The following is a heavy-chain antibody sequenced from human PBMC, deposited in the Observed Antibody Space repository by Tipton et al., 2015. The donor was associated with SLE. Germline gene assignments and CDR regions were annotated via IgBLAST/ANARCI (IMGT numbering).Heavy chain of an antibody. V-gene: IGHV1-18*01. CDR3: ARDFGPCGGDCYSSDAFHI. Sequence: QLVQYGAEVKKPGASVMVSCEASGYTFTSYGISWLRQAPGQGLEWLGWISTYNDYTNYAPKFQGRVTMTTDTSRSTVYLDLRHLRSDDSAVYYCARDFGPCGGDCYSSDAFHICGQGTSLPVSS. CDR1: GYTFTSYG. J-gene: IGHJ3*02. CDR2: ISTYNDYT. D-gene: IGHD2-21*01.